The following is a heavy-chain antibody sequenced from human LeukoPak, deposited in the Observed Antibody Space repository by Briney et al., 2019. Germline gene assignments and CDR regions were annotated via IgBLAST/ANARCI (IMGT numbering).Heavy chain of an antibody. CDR2: IYYTGST. CDR1: GFTLSDYA. Sequence: GSLRLSCTASGFTLSDYAMSWIRQPPGKGLEWLGYIYYTGSTNYNPSLESRVTISVDTPKNQFSLRMTSVTAADTAVYYCARGYGVVISTPYYYGMDVWGLGTAVTVSS. D-gene: IGHD3-3*01. V-gene: IGHV4-59*01. CDR3: ARGYGVVISTPYYYGMDV. J-gene: IGHJ6*02.